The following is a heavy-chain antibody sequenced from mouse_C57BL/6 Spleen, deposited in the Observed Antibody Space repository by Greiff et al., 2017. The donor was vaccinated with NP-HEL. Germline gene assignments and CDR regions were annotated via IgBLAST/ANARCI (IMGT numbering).Heavy chain of an antibody. CDR3: AREGGNYGWFAY. CDR2: ISDGGSYT. D-gene: IGHD2-1*01. J-gene: IGHJ3*01. CDR1: GFTFSSYA. V-gene: IGHV5-4*01. Sequence: EVQLKESGGGLVKPGGSLKLSCAASGFTFSSYAMSWVRQTPEKRLEWVASISDGGSYTYYPDNVKGRFTISRDNAKNNLYLQMSHLKSEDTAMYYCAREGGNYGWFAYWGQGTLVTVSA.